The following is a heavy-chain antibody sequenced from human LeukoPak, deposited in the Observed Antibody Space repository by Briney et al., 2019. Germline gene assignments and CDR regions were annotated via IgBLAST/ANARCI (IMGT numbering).Heavy chain of an antibody. J-gene: IGHJ4*02. V-gene: IGHV1-18*01. D-gene: IGHD3-3*01. Sequence: SVKVSCKASGYIFTSYGISWVRQAPGQGLEWMGWISAYNGNTNYAQKLQGRVTMTTDTSTSTAYMELRSLRSDDTAVYYCARDHPVDDFWSGYYTPNFDYWGQGTLVTVSS. CDR1: GYIFTSYG. CDR3: ARDHPVDDFWSGYYTPNFDY. CDR2: ISAYNGNT.